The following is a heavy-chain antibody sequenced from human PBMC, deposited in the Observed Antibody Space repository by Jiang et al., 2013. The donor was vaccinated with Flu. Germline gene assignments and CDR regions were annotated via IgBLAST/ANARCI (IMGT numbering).Heavy chain of an antibody. CDR1: GYTFTGYY. Sequence: GAEVKKPGASVKVSCKASGYTFTGYYMHWVRQAPGQGLEWMGWINPNSGGTNYAQKFQGRVTITADKSTSTAYMELSSLRSEDTAVYYCARALPYCSSTSCALGYWGQGTLVTVSS. V-gene: IGHV1-2*02. CDR2: INPNSGGT. CDR3: ARALPYCSSTSCALGY. D-gene: IGHD2-2*01. J-gene: IGHJ4*02.